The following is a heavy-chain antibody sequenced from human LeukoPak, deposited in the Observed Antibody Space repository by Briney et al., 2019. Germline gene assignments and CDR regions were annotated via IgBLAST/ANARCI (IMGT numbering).Heavy chain of an antibody. J-gene: IGHJ3*02. CDR2: IYPGDSDT. D-gene: IGHD6-19*01. CDR1: GYSCTSYW. Sequence: GESLKISCKGSGYSCTSYWIGWVRQMPGKGLEWMGIIYPGDSDTRYSPSFQGQVTISADKSISTAYLQWSSLKASDTAMYYCARAGRKQWLVLSAFDIWGQGTMVTVSS. V-gene: IGHV5-51*01. CDR3: ARAGRKQWLVLSAFDI.